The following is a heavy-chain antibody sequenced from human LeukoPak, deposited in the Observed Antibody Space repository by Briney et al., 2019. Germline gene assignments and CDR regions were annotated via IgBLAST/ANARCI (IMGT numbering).Heavy chain of an antibody. CDR1: GYTFTSNY. CDR3: ARDQEGFDY. V-gene: IGHV1-46*01. Sequence: ASVKVSCKASGYTFTSNYIHWVQQAPGQGLEWMGMIYPRDGSTSYAQRFQGRVTVTRDTSTSTVHMELSGLRSEDTAVYYCARDQEGFDYWGQGTLVTVSS. J-gene: IGHJ4*02. CDR2: IYPRDGST.